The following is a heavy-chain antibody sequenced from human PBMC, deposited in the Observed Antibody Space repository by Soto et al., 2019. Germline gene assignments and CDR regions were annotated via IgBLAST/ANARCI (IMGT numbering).Heavy chain of an antibody. J-gene: IGHJ4*02. CDR1: GGTFSSYA. Sequence: GASVKVSCKASGGTFSSYAISWVRQAPGQGLEWMGGIIPIFGTANYAQKFQGRVTITADESTSTAYMELSSLRSEDTAVYYCARWVVVGARRYFDYWGQGPLVTVSS. CDR3: ARWVVVGARRYFDY. D-gene: IGHD1-26*01. CDR2: IIPIFGTA. V-gene: IGHV1-69*13.